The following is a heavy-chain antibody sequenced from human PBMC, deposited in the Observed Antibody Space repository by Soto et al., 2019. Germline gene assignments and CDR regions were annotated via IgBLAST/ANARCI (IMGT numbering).Heavy chain of an antibody. J-gene: IGHJ4*02. CDR1: GFTLSSYA. V-gene: IGHV3-23*01. D-gene: IGHD6-19*01. CDR2: ISGSGTST. CDR3: AKDRYSSSRIFDY. Sequence: HGGSLRLSCAASGFTLSSYAMSWVRQAPGKGLEWVSAISGSGTSTYYADSVKGRFTISKDSSENTLYLQMNSLRAEDTAVYYCAKDRYSSSRIFDYWGQGTLVTVS.